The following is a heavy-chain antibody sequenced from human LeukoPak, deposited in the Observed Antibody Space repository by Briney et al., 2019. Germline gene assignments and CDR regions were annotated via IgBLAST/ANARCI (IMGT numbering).Heavy chain of an antibody. J-gene: IGHJ6*03. CDR3: ARVIITTSRPTYMDV. Sequence: ASVKVSCKASGYTFISYGISWVRQAPGQGLEWMGWISAYHDTTNYAQKVQGRVTMTTDTSTSTAYMELRSLRSDDTAVYYCARVIITTSRPTYMDVWGKGTTVTVSS. CDR1: GYTFISYG. CDR2: ISAYHDTT. D-gene: IGHD1-14*01. V-gene: IGHV1-18*01.